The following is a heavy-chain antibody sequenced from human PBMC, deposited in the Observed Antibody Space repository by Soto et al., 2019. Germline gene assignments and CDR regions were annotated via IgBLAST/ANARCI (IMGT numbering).Heavy chain of an antibody. J-gene: IGHJ4*02. CDR2: INAGNGNT. CDR3: ARVSQQWLVGVLGY. Sequence: ASVKVSCTASGYTFTSYAMHWVRQAPGQRLEWMGWINAGNGNTKYSQKFQGRVTITRDTSASTAYMELSSLRSEDTAVYYCARVSQQWLVGVLGYWGQGTLVTVSS. V-gene: IGHV1-3*01. D-gene: IGHD6-19*01. CDR1: GYTFTSYA.